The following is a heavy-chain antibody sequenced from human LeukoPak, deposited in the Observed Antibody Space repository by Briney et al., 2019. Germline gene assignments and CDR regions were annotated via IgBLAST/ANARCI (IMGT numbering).Heavy chain of an antibody. CDR3: ARHMSSGTYPMDV. CDR2: IYYSGST. CDR1: GGSISSHY. V-gene: IGHV4-59*08. D-gene: IGHD1-26*01. J-gene: IGHJ6*02. Sequence: KPSETLSLTCTVSGGSISSHYWSWIRQPPGKGLEWIAYIYYSGSTNYNPSLQSRVTISVGTSKNQLSLKVSSVTAADTAVYYCARHMSSGTYPMDVWGQGTTVTVSS.